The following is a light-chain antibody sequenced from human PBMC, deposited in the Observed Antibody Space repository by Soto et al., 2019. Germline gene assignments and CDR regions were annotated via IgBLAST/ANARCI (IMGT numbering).Light chain of an antibody. CDR2: WAS. CDR3: QQYDSNPCT. J-gene: IGKJ1*01. Sequence: DIQMTQSPSTLSADVGDSVTITCRASQTINNWLAWSQQKPGKAPKLLIYWASSLESGVPSRFIGSGSGTEFTLSISDRQPDNSATYFCQQYDSNPCTFGQGTKVEIK. CDR1: QTINNW. V-gene: IGKV1-5*03.